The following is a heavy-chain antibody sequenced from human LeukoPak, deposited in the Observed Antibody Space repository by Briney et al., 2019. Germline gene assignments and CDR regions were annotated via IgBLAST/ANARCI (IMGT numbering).Heavy chain of an antibody. CDR3: ARGANYYDSSGYHYYYYYYMDV. V-gene: IGHV4-34*01. Sequence: PSETLSLTCAVYGGSFSGYYWSWIRQPPGKGLEWIGEINHSGSTNYNPPLKSRVTISVDTSKNQFSLTLSSVTAADTAVYYCARGANYYDSSGYHYYYYYYMDVWGKGTTVTVSS. D-gene: IGHD3-22*01. CDR1: GGSFSGYY. J-gene: IGHJ6*03. CDR2: INHSGST.